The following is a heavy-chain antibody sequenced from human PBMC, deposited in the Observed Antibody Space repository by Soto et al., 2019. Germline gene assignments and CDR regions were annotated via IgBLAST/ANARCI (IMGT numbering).Heavy chain of an antibody. CDR1: GHSISADY. V-gene: IGHV4-4*07. CDR2: VDASGNT. Sequence: QVQLQESGPGLVKASETLSLSCTVSGHSISADYWSWIRQPAGKRLEWIGRVDASGNTNYNPSLKSRVTMSVDTSKNQFFLKVRSVTAADTAMYFCARDVGGSVVPHWFDPWGQGALVPVS. D-gene: IGHD3-22*01. J-gene: IGHJ5*02. CDR3: ARDVGGSVVPHWFDP.